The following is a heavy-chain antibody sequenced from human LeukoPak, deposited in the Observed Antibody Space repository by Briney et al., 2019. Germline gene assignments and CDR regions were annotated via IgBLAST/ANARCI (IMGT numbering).Heavy chain of an antibody. Sequence: GGSLRLSCAASGFTFSSYSMNWVRQAPGKGLERVSSISSSSSYIYYADSVKGRFTISRDNAKNSLYLQMNSLRAEDTAVYYCTRDFWFRELLPTYFDYWGQGTLVTVSS. CDR3: TRDFWFRELLPTYFDY. J-gene: IGHJ4*02. CDR1: GFTFSSYS. D-gene: IGHD3-10*01. CDR2: ISSSSSYI. V-gene: IGHV3-21*01.